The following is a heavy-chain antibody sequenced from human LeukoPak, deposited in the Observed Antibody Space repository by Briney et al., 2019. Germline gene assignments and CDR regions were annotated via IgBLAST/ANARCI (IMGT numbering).Heavy chain of an antibody. D-gene: IGHD2-15*01. J-gene: IGHJ4*02. V-gene: IGHV4-4*07. CDR1: SGSITSYY. CDR2: IYSSGST. CDR3: ARARGRLLLVDY. Sequence: SETLSLTCTVSSGSITSYYWNWIRQPAGKGLEWIGRIYSSGSTDYNPSLKSRVTMSVDMSKNQFSLNLSSVTAADSAVYYCARARGRLLLVDYWGQGTLVTVSS.